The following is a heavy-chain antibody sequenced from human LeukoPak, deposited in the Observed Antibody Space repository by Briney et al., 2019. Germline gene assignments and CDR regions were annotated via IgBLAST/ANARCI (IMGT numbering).Heavy chain of an antibody. CDR3: ARDRVPVLRYFDWLPGDFDY. V-gene: IGHV1-69*04. J-gene: IGHJ4*02. D-gene: IGHD3-9*01. Sequence: SVKVSCKASGGTFSSYAISWVRQAPGQGLEWTGRIIPILGIANYAQKFQGRVTITADKSTSTAYMELSSLRSEDTAVYYCARDRVPVLRYFDWLPGDFDYWGQGTLVTVSS. CDR1: GGTFSSYA. CDR2: IIPILGIA.